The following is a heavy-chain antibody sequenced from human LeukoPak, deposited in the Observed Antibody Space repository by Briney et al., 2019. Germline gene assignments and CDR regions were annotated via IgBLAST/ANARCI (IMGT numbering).Heavy chain of an antibody. CDR2: IWYDGSNK. CDR1: GFTFSSYG. V-gene: IGHV3-33*01. Sequence: GGSLRLSCAASGFTFSSYGMHWVRQAPGKGLEWVAVIWYDGSNKYYADSVKGRFTISRDNSKNTLYLQMNSLRAEDTAVYYCARDHCSSTSCLGVFGYLGQGTLVTVSS. D-gene: IGHD2-2*01. CDR3: ARDHCSSTSCLGVFGY. J-gene: IGHJ4*02.